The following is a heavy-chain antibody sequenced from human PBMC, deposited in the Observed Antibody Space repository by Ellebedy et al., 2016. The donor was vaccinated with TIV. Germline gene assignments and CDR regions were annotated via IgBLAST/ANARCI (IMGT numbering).Heavy chain of an antibody. V-gene: IGHV3-23*01. D-gene: IGHD3-3*01. CDR3: AKDKLPPDYDFLSGPEWGYYYGLDV. CDR2: ISGRGGTS. Sequence: PGGSLRLSCATSGFTFNSYTMHWVRQAPGKGLEWVASISGRGGTSYYADSVKGRFTISRDNSKKTLYLQMNSLRAEDTAVYFCAKDKLPPDYDFLSGPEWGYYYGLDVWGQGTTVTVSS. J-gene: IGHJ6*02. CDR1: GFTFNSYT.